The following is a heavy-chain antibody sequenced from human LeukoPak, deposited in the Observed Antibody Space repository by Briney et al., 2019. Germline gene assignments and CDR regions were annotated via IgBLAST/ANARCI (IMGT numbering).Heavy chain of an antibody. V-gene: IGHV1-18*01. CDR1: GYRFITFG. CDR3: ARDIAVASWFDP. D-gene: IGHD6-19*01. J-gene: IGHJ5*02. Sequence: ASSVKVSCKTSGYRFITFGINWVRQAPGQGLEWMGWINPYNGNRYYAKKFQGRFNMTTDTSTSTVYLELQTLTSDDTAIYYCARDIAVASWFDPWGQGTLVTVSS. CDR2: INPYNGNR.